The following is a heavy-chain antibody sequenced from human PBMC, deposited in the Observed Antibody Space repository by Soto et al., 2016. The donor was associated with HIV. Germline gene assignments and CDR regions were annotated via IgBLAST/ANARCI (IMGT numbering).Heavy chain of an antibody. J-gene: IGHJ2*01. D-gene: IGHD6-19*01. CDR1: GFTFSSYA. CDR2: ISYDGTNK. CDR3: ASAVADWYFDL. V-gene: IGHV3-30*04. Sequence: QVQLVESGGGVVQPGRSLRLSCAASGFTFSSYAMHWVRQVPGKGLEWMSVISYDGTNKYYADSVKGRFTISRDNSKNTLYLQMNSLRVEDTAMYYCASAVADWYFDLWGRGTLVTVSS.